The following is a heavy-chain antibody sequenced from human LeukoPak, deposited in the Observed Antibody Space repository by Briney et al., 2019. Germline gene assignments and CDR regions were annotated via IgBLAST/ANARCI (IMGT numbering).Heavy chain of an antibody. CDR1: GYSFTSYW. CDR2: IYPGDSDT. V-gene: IGHV5-51*01. D-gene: IGHD6-13*01. Sequence: GESLKISCKGSGYSFTSYWIGSVRQMPGKGLEWMGIIYPGDSDTRYSPSFQGQVTISADKSISTAYLQWSSLKASDTAMYYCARTVPEAAGTLRGWFDPWGQGTLVTVSS. J-gene: IGHJ5*02. CDR3: ARTVPEAAGTLRGWFDP.